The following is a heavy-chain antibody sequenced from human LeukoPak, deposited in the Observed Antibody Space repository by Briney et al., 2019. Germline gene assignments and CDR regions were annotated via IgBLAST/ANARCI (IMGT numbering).Heavy chain of an antibody. J-gene: IGHJ4*02. Sequence: PGGSLRLSCAASGFTFSNVWLSWVRQAPGKGLEWVGRIKSKTDGGTTDYAAPVKGRFTISRDDSRNTLNLQMNSLKTEDTAVYYCTPSIAVAGSLDYWGQGTLVTVSS. V-gene: IGHV3-15*01. CDR2: IKSKTDGGTT. D-gene: IGHD6-19*01. CDR1: GFTFSNVW. CDR3: TPSIAVAGSLDY.